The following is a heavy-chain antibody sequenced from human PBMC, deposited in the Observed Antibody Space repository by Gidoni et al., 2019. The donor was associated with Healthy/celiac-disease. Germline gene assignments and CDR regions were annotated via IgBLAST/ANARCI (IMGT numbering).Heavy chain of an antibody. Sequence: QVQLVQSGAEVKKPGASVKVSCKASGYTFTSYAMHWVRQAPGQRLEWMGWINAGNGNTKYSQKFQGRVTITRDTSASTAYMELSSLRSEDTAVYYCARAMRDGYTYYFDYWGQGTLVTVSS. V-gene: IGHV1-3*01. CDR1: GYTFTSYA. D-gene: IGHD5-12*01. J-gene: IGHJ4*02. CDR2: INAGNGNT. CDR3: ARAMRDGYTYYFDY.